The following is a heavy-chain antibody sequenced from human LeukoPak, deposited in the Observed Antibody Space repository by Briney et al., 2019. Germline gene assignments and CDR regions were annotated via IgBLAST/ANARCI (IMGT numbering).Heavy chain of an antibody. Sequence: GGSLRLSCAASGFTVSSNYMSWVRQAPGKGLEWVSGISWNSGSIGYADSVKGRFTISRDNAKNSLYLQMNSLRAEDTALYYCAKDILDGGYCSSTSCQEEHYYGMDVWGQGTTVTVSS. V-gene: IGHV3-9*01. D-gene: IGHD2-2*01. CDR2: ISWNSGSI. CDR3: AKDILDGGYCSSTSCQEEHYYGMDV. J-gene: IGHJ6*02. CDR1: GFTVSSNY.